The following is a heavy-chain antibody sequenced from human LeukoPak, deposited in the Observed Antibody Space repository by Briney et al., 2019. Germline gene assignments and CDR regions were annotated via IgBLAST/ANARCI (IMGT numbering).Heavy chain of an antibody. Sequence: ESGPTPVKPTQTLTLTCNFSGFLLNTNGMYVSWIRQLPGKVLEWLAGIDWDDDKYYSTSLKTRLTISKDTSKNQVVLTMTNMDPVDTATYYCARDKVGATDAFDVWGQGTMVTV. V-gene: IGHV2-70*11. D-gene: IGHD1-26*01. J-gene: IGHJ3*01. CDR3: ARDKVGATDAFDV. CDR2: IDWDDDK. CDR1: GFLLNTNGMY.